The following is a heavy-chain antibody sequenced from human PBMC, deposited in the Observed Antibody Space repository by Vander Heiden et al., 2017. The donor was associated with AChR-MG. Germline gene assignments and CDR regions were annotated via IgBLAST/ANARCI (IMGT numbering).Heavy chain of an antibody. Sequence: EVQLVESGGGLVKPGGSLRLSCAASGFTFSSYSMNWVRQAPGKGLEWVSSISSSSSYIYYAYSVKGRFTISRDNAKNSLYLQMNRMRAEDTAVYYCARDEDGSSWIDWGQGTLVTVSS. V-gene: IGHV3-21*01. CDR2: ISSSSSYI. CDR3: ARDEDGSSWID. CDR1: GFTFSSYS. D-gene: IGHD6-13*01. J-gene: IGHJ4*02.